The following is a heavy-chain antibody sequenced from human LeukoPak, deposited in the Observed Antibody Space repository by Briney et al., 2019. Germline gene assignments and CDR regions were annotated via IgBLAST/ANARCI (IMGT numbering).Heavy chain of an antibody. V-gene: IGHV1-18*01. D-gene: IGHD3/OR15-3a*01. Sequence: ASVKVSCKASGYTFTSFGISWVRQAPGQGLEWMGWISAYNGNTNYVQRFQGRVTMTTDTSTSTAYMELRSLRSDDTAMFYCTRDLGVDASMIFFDYWGQGTLVTVSS. CDR1: GYTFTSFG. CDR3: TRDLGVDASMIFFDY. J-gene: IGHJ4*02. CDR2: ISAYNGNT.